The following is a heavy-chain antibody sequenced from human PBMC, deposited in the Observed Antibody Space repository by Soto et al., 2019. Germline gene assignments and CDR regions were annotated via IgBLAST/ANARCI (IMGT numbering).Heavy chain of an antibody. CDR1: GFTLSTYD. J-gene: IGHJ6*03. D-gene: IGHD3-10*01. V-gene: IGHV3-13*01. CDR2: TGSAGDT. Sequence: GGSLRLSCAASGFTLSTYDMHWVRQATGKGLEWVATTGSAGDTYYPGSVKGRFTVSRESAKNSLYLQMNSLTAGDTAVYHCAKGPHSASGYYYMDVWGKGTKVTVSS. CDR3: AKGPHSASGYYYMDV.